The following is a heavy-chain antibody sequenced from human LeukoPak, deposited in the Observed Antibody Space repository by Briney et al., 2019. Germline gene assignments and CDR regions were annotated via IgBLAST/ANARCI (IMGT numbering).Heavy chain of an antibody. Sequence: SQTLSLTCNVSRGSITTNSYYWNWIRQPPGRGLEWIGYMSYSGSTDYNPSLKSRVTISVDTSKSQFSLQLSSVTAADTALYYCARLGGGRGRAFDIWGQGRMVSVSS. J-gene: IGHJ3*02. CDR1: RGSITTNSYY. CDR2: MSYSGST. D-gene: IGHD2-15*01. CDR3: ARLGGGRGRAFDI. V-gene: IGHV4-61*01.